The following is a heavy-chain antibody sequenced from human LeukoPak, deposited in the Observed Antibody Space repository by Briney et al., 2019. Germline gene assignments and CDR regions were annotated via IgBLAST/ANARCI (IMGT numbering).Heavy chain of an antibody. Sequence: SETLSLTCAVYGGSFSGYYWSWIRQPPGKGLEWIGEINHSGSTNYNPSLKSRVTISVDTSKNQFSLKLSSVTAADTAVYYCARQNYGGNSAFDYWGQGTLVTVSS. CDR1: GGSFSGYY. D-gene: IGHD4-23*01. CDR3: ARQNYGGNSAFDY. V-gene: IGHV4-34*01. J-gene: IGHJ4*02. CDR2: INHSGST.